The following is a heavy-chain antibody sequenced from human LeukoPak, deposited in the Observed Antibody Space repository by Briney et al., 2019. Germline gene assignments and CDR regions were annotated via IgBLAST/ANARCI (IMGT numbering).Heavy chain of an antibody. D-gene: IGHD1-26*01. Sequence: PSETLSLTCTVSGGSISSYYWSWIRQPPGKGLEWIGYIYYSGSTNYNPSLKSRVTISVDTSKNQFSLKLSSVTAADSSVYYCATRSGSYFGDAFDIWGQGTMVTVSS. CDR3: ATRSGSYFGDAFDI. CDR1: GGSISSYY. V-gene: IGHV4-59*01. J-gene: IGHJ3*02. CDR2: IYYSGST.